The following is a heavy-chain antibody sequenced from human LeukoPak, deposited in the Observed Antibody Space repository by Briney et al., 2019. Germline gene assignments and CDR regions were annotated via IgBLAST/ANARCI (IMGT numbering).Heavy chain of an antibody. CDR1: GFTFSSYA. V-gene: IGHV3-23*01. Sequence: GGSLRLSCAASGFTFSSYAMSWVRQAPGKGLEWVSAISGSGGSTYYADSVKGRFTISRDNSKNTLHLQMNSLRAEDTAVYYCASTFLTTVTTLAYWGQGTLVTVSS. CDR3: ASTFLTTVTTLAY. J-gene: IGHJ4*02. D-gene: IGHD4-17*01. CDR2: ISGSGGST.